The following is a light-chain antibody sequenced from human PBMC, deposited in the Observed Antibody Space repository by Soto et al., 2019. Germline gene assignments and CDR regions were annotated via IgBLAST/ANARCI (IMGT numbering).Light chain of an antibody. CDR1: QGISSY. Sequence: AIRMTQSPSSLSASTGDRVTITCRASQGISSYLAWYQQKPGKAPKLLIYAASTLQSGVPSRFSGSGSGTDFTLTISCLQSEDFATYYCQQYDNLPQYTFGQGTKLEIK. CDR2: AAS. V-gene: IGKV1-8*01. J-gene: IGKJ2*01. CDR3: QQYDNLPQYT.